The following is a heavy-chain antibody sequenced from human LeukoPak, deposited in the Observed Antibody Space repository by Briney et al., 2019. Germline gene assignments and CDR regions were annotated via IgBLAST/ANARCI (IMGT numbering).Heavy chain of an antibody. CDR2: FDPEDGET. J-gene: IGHJ4*02. CDR3: ATLALLEQGYCGGDCYLDY. V-gene: IGHV1-24*01. CDR1: GYTLTELS. D-gene: IGHD2-21*02. Sequence: ASVKVSCKVSGYTLTELSMHWVRQAPGKGLEWMGGFDPEDGETIYAQKFQGRVTMTEDTSTDTAYMELCSLRSEDTAVYYCATLALLEQGYCGGDCYLDYWGQGTLVTVSS.